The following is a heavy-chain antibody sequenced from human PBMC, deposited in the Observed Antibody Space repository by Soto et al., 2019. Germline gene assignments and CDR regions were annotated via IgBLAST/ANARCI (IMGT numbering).Heavy chain of an antibody. D-gene: IGHD6-19*01. CDR1: GYTFLNYG. J-gene: IGHJ2*01. Sequence: SVKVSCQASGYTFLNYGIHWVRQAPVQRLEWMGWINAGNGNTKYSQKFQDRVTITRDTSATTAYMELSSLRSEDTSVFYCARSGYSSGWYHWYFDFWGRGTLVTVSS. V-gene: IGHV1-3*01. CDR2: INAGNGNT. CDR3: ARSGYSSGWYHWYFDF.